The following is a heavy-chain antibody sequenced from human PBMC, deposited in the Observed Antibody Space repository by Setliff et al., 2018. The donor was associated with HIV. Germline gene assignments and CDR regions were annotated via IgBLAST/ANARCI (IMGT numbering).Heavy chain of an antibody. CDR3: ARGVHSGGSGWYNWYFDL. CDR2: NIPTFDTA. V-gene: IGHV1-69*06. Sequence: SVKVSCKASGGTFSRHAFSWVRQAPGQGLEWMGGNIPTFDTANYAQKFQGRVTITADKSTDTVYMELNSLRSEDTAMYYCARGVHSGGSGWYNWYFDLWGRGTLVTVSS. CDR1: GGTFSRHA. J-gene: IGHJ2*01. D-gene: IGHD6-19*01.